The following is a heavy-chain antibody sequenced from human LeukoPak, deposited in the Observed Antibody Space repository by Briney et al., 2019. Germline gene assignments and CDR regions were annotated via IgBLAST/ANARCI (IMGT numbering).Heavy chain of an antibody. V-gene: IGHV4-39*01. Sequence: SETLSLTCTVSGGSISSSSYYWSWIRQPPGKGLEWVGEINHSGSTNYNPSRKSRFTISVDTSKNQFSLKLSSVTAADTAVYYCARDGLYSSGRYRSLHYFDYWGQGTLVTVSS. J-gene: IGHJ4*02. CDR3: ARDGLYSSGRYRSLHYFDY. CDR1: GGSISSSSYY. CDR2: INHSGST. D-gene: IGHD6-19*01.